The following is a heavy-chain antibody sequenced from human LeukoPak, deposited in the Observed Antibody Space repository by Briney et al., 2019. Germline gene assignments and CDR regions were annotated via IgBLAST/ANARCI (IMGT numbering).Heavy chain of an antibody. J-gene: IGHJ5*02. CDR2: IYQSGST. Sequence: PSETLSLTCTVSGYSISRGYYWGWIRQPPGKGLEWIGSIYQSGSTYYNPSLKSRVTISVDTSKNQFSLKLSSVTAADTAVYYCARAVQLWLGPNWFDPWGQGTLVTVSS. V-gene: IGHV4-38-2*02. D-gene: IGHD5-18*01. CDR3: ARAVQLWLGPNWFDP. CDR1: GYSISRGYY.